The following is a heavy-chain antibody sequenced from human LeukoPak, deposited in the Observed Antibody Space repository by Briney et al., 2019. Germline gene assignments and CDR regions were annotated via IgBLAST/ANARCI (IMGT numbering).Heavy chain of an antibody. CDR1: GFTFDDYA. Sequence: GKSLRLSCAASGFTFDDYAMHWVRQAPGKGLEWVSGISWNSGSIGYADSVKGRFTISRDNVKNSLYLQMNSLRAEDTALYYCAKDKGAVDDAFDIWGQGTMVTVSS. CDR3: AKDKGAVDDAFDI. D-gene: IGHD6-19*01. CDR2: ISWNSGSI. V-gene: IGHV3-9*01. J-gene: IGHJ3*02.